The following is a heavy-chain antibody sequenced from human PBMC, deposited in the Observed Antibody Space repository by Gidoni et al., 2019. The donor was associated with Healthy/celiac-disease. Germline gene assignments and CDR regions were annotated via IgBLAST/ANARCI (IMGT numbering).Heavy chain of an antibody. D-gene: IGHD3-22*01. V-gene: IGHV1-69*06. J-gene: IGHJ4*02. Sequence: QVQLVQSGAEVKKPGSSVKVSCKASGGHFSSYAISWVRQAPGQGLEWMGGIIPIFGTANYAQKFQGRVTITADKSTSTAYMELSSLRSEDTAVYYCARSPPDYYDSSGYYDYWGQGTLVTVSS. CDR3: ARSPPDYYDSSGYYDY. CDR2: IIPIFGTA. CDR1: GGHFSSYA.